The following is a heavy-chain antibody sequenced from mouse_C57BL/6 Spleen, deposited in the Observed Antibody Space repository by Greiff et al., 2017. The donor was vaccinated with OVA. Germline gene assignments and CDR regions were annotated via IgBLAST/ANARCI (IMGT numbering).Heavy chain of an antibody. Sequence: VQLVESGAELVRPGASVTLSCKASGYTFTDYEMHWVKQTPVHGLEWIGAIDPETGGTAYNQKFKGKAILTADKSSSTAYMELRSLTSEDSAVYYCTRRGEDWGQGTLVTVSA. CDR3: TRRGED. CDR2: IDPETGGT. CDR1: GYTFTDYE. V-gene: IGHV1-15*01. J-gene: IGHJ3*01.